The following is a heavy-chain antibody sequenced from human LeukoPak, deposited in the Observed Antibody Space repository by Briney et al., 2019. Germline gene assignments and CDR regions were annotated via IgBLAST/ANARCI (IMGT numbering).Heavy chain of an antibody. Sequence: GGSLRLSCAASGFTVSSNYMSWVRQAPGKGLEWVSVIYSGGITNYADSVKGRFTISRDNSKNTLYLQMNSLRAEDTAVYYCAKEAPRQLVLGYWGQGTLVTVSS. CDR2: IYSGGIT. V-gene: IGHV3-66*02. CDR3: AKEAPRQLVLGY. J-gene: IGHJ4*02. CDR1: GFTVSSNY. D-gene: IGHD6-13*01.